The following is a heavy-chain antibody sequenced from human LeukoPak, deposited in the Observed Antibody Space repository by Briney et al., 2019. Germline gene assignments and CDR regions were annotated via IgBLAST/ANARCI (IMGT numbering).Heavy chain of an antibody. CDR2: IFSNGST. CDR3: ARDGCSSTSCYSDYYYGMDV. V-gene: IGHV4-59*01. Sequence: SETLSLTCTVSGGSITRYYWTWIRQPPGKGLEWIGYIFSNGSTNYNPSLKSRVAISLDTSKRQFSLRLTSVTAAATAVYYCARDGCSSTSCYSDYYYGMDVWGQGTTVTVSS. J-gene: IGHJ6*02. D-gene: IGHD2-2*01. CDR1: GGSITRYY.